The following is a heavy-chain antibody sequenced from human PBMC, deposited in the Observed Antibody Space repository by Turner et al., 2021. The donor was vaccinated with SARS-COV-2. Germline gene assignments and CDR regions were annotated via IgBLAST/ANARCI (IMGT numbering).Heavy chain of an antibody. CDR3: AKGPPIGWDSTWLDY. V-gene: IGHV3-9*01. D-gene: IGHD6-13*01. CDR1: GFTFDDYA. Sequence: EVQLVESGGGLVQPGRSLRLSCAASGFTFDDYAMHWVRQAPGKGLEWVSGISWNSGSIVYADSVKGRFTISRDNAMNSLYLQMNSLRAEDTALYYCAKGPPIGWDSTWLDYWGQGTLVTVSS. J-gene: IGHJ4*02. CDR2: ISWNSGSI.